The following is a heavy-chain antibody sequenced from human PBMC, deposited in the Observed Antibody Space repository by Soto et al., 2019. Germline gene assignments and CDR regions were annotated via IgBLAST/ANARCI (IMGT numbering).Heavy chain of an antibody. CDR1: GGSFSGYY. D-gene: IGHD3-3*01. CDR2: INHSGST. Sequence: SETLSLTCAVYGGSFSGYYWSWIRQPPGKGLEWIGEINHSGSTNYNPSLKMRVTISVDTSKNQFSLKLRSVTAADTAVYYGARQRHSDFWSGYYNYYYYYGMDVWGQGTTVTVSS. J-gene: IGHJ6*02. V-gene: IGHV4-34*01. CDR3: ARQRHSDFWSGYYNYYYYYGMDV.